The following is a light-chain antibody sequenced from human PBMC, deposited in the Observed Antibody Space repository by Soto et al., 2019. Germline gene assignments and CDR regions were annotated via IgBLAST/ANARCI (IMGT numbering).Light chain of an antibody. CDR1: SSNIGAGYD. CDR2: GNS. J-gene: IGLJ3*02. V-gene: IGLV1-40*01. CDR3: QSYDSSGEWV. Sequence: QPVLTQPPSVSGAPGQRVTISCTGSSSNIGAGYDVHWYQQLPGTAPKLLIYGNSNRPSGVPDRFSGSKSGTSASLAITGLQAEDEADYYCQSYDSSGEWVFGGGTKLTVL.